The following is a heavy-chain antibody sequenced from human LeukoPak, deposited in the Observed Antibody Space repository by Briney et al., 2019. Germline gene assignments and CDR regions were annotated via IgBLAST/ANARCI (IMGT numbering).Heavy chain of an antibody. J-gene: IGHJ6*04. CDR2: INSDGSST. CDR1: GFTFSSYS. D-gene: IGHD3-10*02. CDR3: AELGITMIGGV. Sequence: PGGSLRLSCAASGFTFSSYSMNWVRRAPGKGLEWVSRINSDGSSTSYADSVKGRFTISRDNAKNSLYLQMNSLRAEDTAVYYCAELGITMIGGVWGKGTTVTISS. V-gene: IGHV3-74*01.